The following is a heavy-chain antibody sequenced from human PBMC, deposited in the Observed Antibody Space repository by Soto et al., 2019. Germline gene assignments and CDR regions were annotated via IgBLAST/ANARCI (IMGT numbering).Heavy chain of an antibody. CDR3: ASPGGYCSGGSCVDAFDI. J-gene: IGHJ3*02. CDR1: GGTFSSYA. D-gene: IGHD2-15*01. CDR2: IIPIFGTA. V-gene: IGHV1-69*13. Sequence: ASVKVSCKASGGTFSSYAISWVRLAPGQGLEWMGGIIPIFGTANYAQKFQGRVTITADESTSTAYMELSSLRSEDTAVYYCASPGGYCSGGSCVDAFDIWGQGTMVTVSS.